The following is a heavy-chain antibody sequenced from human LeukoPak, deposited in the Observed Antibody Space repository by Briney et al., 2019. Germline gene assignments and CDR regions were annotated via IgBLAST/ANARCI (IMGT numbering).Heavy chain of an antibody. D-gene: IGHD4-17*01. CDR1: GFTFSSYA. V-gene: IGHV3-23*01. CDR2: ISGSGGST. Sequence: PGGSLRLSCAASGFTFSSYAMSWVRQAPGKGLEWVSAISGSGGSTYYADSVKGRFTISRDNSKNTLYLQMSSLRAEDTAVYYCAKAPIGYGDYLPYWGQGTLVTVSS. CDR3: AKAPIGYGDYLPY. J-gene: IGHJ4*02.